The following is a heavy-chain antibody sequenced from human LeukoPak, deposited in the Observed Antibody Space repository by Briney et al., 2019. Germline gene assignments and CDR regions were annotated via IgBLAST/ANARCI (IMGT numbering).Heavy chain of an antibody. V-gene: IGHV4-30-4*01. CDR2: ISHSGGT. J-gene: IGHJ6*02. CDR3: ARTFPDAGDYYYYAMDV. CDR1: GGSLSSGDYY. D-gene: IGHD1-14*01. Sequence: PSETLSLTCTVSGGSLSSGDYYWSWIRQPPGKGLEWLGYISHSGGTYYNPSLESRVTTSVDTSKNQFSLKLSSVTAADTAVYYCARTFPDAGDYYYYAMDVWGPGTTVTVSS.